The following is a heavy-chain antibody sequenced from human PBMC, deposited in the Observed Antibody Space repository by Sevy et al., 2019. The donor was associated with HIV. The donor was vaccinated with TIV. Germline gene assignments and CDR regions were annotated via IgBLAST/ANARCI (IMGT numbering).Heavy chain of an antibody. V-gene: IGHV3-23*01. J-gene: IGHJ4*02. CDR2: ISGSGGST. Sequence: GGSLRLSCAASGFTFSSYAMSWVRQAPGKGLEWVSAISGSGGSTYYADSVKGRFTISRDNSKNTLYLQMNSLRAEDTAVYYCAKEPGYCSGGSCYPPSTYFDYRGQGTLVTVSS. CDR1: GFTFSSYA. D-gene: IGHD2-15*01. CDR3: AKEPGYCSGGSCYPPSTYFDY.